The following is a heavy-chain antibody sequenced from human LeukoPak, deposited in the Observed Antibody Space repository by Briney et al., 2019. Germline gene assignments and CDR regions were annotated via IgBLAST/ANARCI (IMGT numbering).Heavy chain of an antibody. CDR3: ARKVAFDI. CDR2: IDSYGTTI. CDR1: GFTFSDYY. V-gene: IGHV3-11*01. Sequence: GGSLRLSCAASGFTFSDYYMSWIRQAPGKGLEWVAYIDSYGTTIYYADSVKGRFTISRDSTKNSLYLQMNSLRVEDTAVYYCARKVAFDIWGQGTMVTVSS. J-gene: IGHJ3*02.